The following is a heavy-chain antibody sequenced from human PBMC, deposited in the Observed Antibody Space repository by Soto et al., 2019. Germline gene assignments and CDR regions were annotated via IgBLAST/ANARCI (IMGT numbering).Heavy chain of an antibody. V-gene: IGHV4-59*12. Sequence: SETLSLTCTVSGSPISSYYWSWLRQPPGQGLEWVGYIYYTGTTTYNPSLKSRVTVSVDTSKSQFSLNLRSVTAADTAVYYCARENYDILTGYFSFFDYWGQGTLVT. CDR2: IYYTGTT. J-gene: IGHJ4*02. CDR3: ARENYDILTGYFSFFDY. D-gene: IGHD3-9*01. CDR1: GSPISSYY.